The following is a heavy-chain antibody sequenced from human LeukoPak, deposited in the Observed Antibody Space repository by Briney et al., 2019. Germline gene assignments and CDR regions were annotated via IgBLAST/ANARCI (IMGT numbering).Heavy chain of an antibody. V-gene: IGHV4-59*01. CDR3: ARHLSSSGLHDAFDI. J-gene: IGHJ3*02. D-gene: IGHD6-19*01. CDR2: IYYSGTT. Sequence: SETLSLTCTVSGGSISSYYWSWIRQPPGKGLEWIGYIYYSGTTNYNPSLRSRVTISIDTSKKHFFLKLKSVTAADTAVYYCARHLSSSGLHDAFDIWGQGTMVTVSS. CDR1: GGSISSYY.